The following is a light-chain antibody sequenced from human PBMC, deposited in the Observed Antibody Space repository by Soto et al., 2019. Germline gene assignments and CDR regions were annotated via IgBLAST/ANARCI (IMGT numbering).Light chain of an antibody. CDR1: QGIRND. CDR3: LQDYNYPRT. Sequence: AIQMNKTTSSLSASVGDRVTITCRASQGIRNDLGWYQQKPGKAPKLLIYAASSLQSGVPSRFSGSGSATDFTLTISSLQPEDFATYYCLQDYNYPRTFGQGTKVDSK. J-gene: IGKJ1*01. CDR2: AAS. V-gene: IGKV1-6*01.